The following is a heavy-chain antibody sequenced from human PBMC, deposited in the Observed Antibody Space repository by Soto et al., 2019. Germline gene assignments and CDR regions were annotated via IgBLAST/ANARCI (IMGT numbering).Heavy chain of an antibody. V-gene: IGHV5-10-1*01. D-gene: IGHD6-19*01. CDR3: ARHTMPGYSSGWPTTGY. J-gene: IGHJ4*02. Sequence: PGESLKISCKGSGYSFTSYWISWVRQMPGKGLEWMGRIDPSDSYTNYSPSFQGHVTISADKSISTAYLQWSSLKASDTAMYYCARHTMPGYSSGWPTTGYWGQGTLVTVSS. CDR1: GYSFTSYW. CDR2: IDPSDSYT.